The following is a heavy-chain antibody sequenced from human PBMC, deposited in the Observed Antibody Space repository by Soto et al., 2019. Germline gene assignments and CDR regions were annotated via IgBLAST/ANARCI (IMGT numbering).Heavy chain of an antibody. D-gene: IGHD3-9*01. CDR2: INYSGST. Sequence: QVQLQQWGAGLLKPSETLSLTCAVYGGSFSGYYWSWIRQPPGKGLEWIGEINYSGSTNYNPSLKSRVTISVDTSKNQFSLKLSSVTAADTAVYYCARVTYYDILTGYLIDYWGQGTLVTVSS. J-gene: IGHJ4*02. CDR3: ARVTYYDILTGYLIDY. CDR1: GGSFSGYY. V-gene: IGHV4-34*01.